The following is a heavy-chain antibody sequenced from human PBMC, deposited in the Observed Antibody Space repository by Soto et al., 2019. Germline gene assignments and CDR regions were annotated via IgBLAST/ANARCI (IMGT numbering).Heavy chain of an antibody. J-gene: IGHJ4*01. CDR1: GFTFSNYA. D-gene: IGHD1-26*01. CDR2: ITGSGGST. CDR3: ARDGSGTFGKLEY. V-gene: IGHV3-23*01. Sequence: EVQLLGSGGGLVQPGGSLRLSCAASGFTFSNYAMSWVRQAPGKGLEWVSLITGSGGSTYYGDSVKGRFTISRDNSRSALFLQMNSLRAEDTAVYYCARDGSGTFGKLEYWGHGTLVTVSS.